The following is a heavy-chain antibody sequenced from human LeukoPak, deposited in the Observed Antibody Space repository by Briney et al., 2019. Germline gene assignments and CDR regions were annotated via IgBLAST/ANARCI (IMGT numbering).Heavy chain of an antibody. D-gene: IGHD3-22*01. CDR1: GFTFSSYA. CDR2: LYNGGNT. V-gene: IGHV3-23*03. CDR3: AKDGYDGSGAYIDN. Sequence: GGSLRLSCAASGFTFSSYAMSWVRQAPGKGLEWVSVLYNGGNTYYADSVKGRFTVSRDNSKNTLYLQINSLRAEDTALYHCAKDGYDGSGAYIDNWGQGTLVTVSS. J-gene: IGHJ4*02.